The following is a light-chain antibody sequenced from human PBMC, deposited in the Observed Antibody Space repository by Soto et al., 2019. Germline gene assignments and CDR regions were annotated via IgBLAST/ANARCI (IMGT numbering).Light chain of an antibody. CDR3: QRYNVYSPYT. CDR1: QTISSW. J-gene: IGKJ2*01. Sequence: DIQMTQFPSTLSASIGDRVTITCRASQTISSWLAWYQQKPGKAPKLLIYKASSLETGVPSRFSGSGSGTEFTITSSILQPEDFALYYRQRYNVYSPYTFGKGTRLEI. V-gene: IGKV1-5*03. CDR2: KAS.